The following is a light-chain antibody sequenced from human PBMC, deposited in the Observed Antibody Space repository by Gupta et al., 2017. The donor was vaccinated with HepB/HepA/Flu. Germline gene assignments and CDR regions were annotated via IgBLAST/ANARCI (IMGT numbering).Light chain of an antibody. CDR2: GAS. V-gene: IGKV1-39*01. CDR1: QSVSTF. Sequence: DIEITQSPSSLSASVGDSHNISCRASQSVSTFLTWYQQKPNMAPKLLVSGASTLHSGVPARFSGRGSETEFTLTISRLEAEDFATYYCQQSVTAPWTFGQGTKVES. J-gene: IGKJ1*01. CDR3: QQSVTAPWT.